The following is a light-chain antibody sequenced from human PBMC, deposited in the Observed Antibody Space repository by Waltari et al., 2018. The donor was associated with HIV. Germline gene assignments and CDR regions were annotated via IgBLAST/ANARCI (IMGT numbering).Light chain of an antibody. CDR2: EVN. Sequence: QSALTQPRSVSGSPGQSVTISCSGASSDVDGYNYVSWYKQHPGKAPKVMMYEVNKRPSGVPDRFSGSKSGNTASLTISGLQAEDEADYYCCSYTGTYTFVFGGGTKLTVL. J-gene: IGLJ2*01. CDR3: CSYTGTYTFV. V-gene: IGLV2-11*01. CDR1: SSDVDGYNY.